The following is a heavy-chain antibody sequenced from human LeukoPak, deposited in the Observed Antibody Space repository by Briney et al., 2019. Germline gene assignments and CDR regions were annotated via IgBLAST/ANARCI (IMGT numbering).Heavy chain of an antibody. V-gene: IGHV3-21*01. CDR1: GFTFSSYS. CDR2: ISSSSSYI. D-gene: IGHD3-10*01. CDR3: ARDVRSSFDY. Sequence: GALRLSCAASGFTFSSYSMNWVRQAPGKGLEWVSSISSSSSYIYYADSVKGRFTISRDNAKNSLYLQMNSLRAKDTAVYYYARDVRSSFDYWGQGTLVTVSS. J-gene: IGHJ4*02.